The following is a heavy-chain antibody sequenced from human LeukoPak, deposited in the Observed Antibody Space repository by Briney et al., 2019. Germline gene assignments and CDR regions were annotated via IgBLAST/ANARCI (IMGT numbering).Heavy chain of an antibody. J-gene: IGHJ6*02. CDR3: ASSGYSSGWRYYGMDV. V-gene: IGHV3-48*01. CDR2: ISSSSSTI. D-gene: IGHD6-19*01. CDR1: GFTFSSYS. Sequence: GGSLRLSCAASGFTFSSYSMNWVRQAPGKGLGWVSYISSSSSTIYYADSVKGRFTISRDNAKNSLYLQMNSLRAEDTAVYYCASSGYSSGWRYYGMDVWGQGTTVTVSS.